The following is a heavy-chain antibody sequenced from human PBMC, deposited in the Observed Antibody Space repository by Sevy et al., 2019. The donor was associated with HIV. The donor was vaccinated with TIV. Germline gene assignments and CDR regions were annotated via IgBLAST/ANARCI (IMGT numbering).Heavy chain of an antibody. CDR1: GGSIMSGVYS. J-gene: IGHJ3*02. Sequence: TLSLTCAVSGGSIMSGVYSWNWIRQPPGKGLEWIGYICHSGNTYYNPSLKGRVTISIDTSKNQLFLQMSSVTAADTAIYYCSRDGGTMTTPGAFDIWGQGAMVTVSS. D-gene: IGHD4-17*01. V-gene: IGHV4-30-2*01. CDR2: ICHSGNT. CDR3: SRDGGTMTTPGAFDI.